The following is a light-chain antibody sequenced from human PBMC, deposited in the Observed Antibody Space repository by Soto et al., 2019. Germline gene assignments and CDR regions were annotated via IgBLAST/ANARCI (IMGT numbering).Light chain of an antibody. J-gene: IGKJ1*01. CDR2: AAS. CDR1: QSVSSY. CDR3: HQTDITRRT. V-gene: IGKV1-39*01. Sequence: DIQMTQSPSALSASVGDRVTITCRASQSVSSYFNWYQQKPGKAPKLLIYAASSLQSGVPSRFSGSGSGTGVTLTISSMQPDDSATYYCHQTDITRRTFGQGNKVQI.